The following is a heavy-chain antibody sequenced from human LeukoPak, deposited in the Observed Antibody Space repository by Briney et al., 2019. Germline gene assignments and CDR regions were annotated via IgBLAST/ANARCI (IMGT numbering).Heavy chain of an antibody. CDR2: ISVSNGNT. D-gene: IGHD3-3*01. J-gene: IGHJ4*02. CDR1: GYTFTSYG. CDR3: ARGPTIVGLVTTSDC. Sequence: VASVKVSCKASGYTFTSYGISWVRQAPGQGLEWMGWISVSNGNTDYAQKFQGRVSMTTDTSTDTAYMDLRSLRTDDTAVYYCARGPTIVGLVTTSDCWGQGTLVTVSS. V-gene: IGHV1-18*01.